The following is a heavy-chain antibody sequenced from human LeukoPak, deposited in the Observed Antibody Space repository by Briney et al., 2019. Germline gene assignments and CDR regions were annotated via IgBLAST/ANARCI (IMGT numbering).Heavy chain of an antibody. CDR1: GGSIDSHY. CDR2: IYSSGST. CDR3: ARDRNGDGATYFSY. D-gene: IGHD4/OR15-4a*01. Sequence: SETLSLTCNVSGGSIDSHYWSWIRQPAGKGLEWIGRIYSSGSTHYNPSLKSRVTVSVDSSKKQFSLELSSVTAADTAVYYCARDRNGDGATYFSYWGQGALVTVSS. V-gene: IGHV4-4*07. J-gene: IGHJ4*02.